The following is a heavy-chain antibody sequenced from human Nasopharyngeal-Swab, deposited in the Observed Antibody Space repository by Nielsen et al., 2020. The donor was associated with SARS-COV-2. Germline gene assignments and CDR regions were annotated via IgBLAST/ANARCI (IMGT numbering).Heavy chain of an antibody. CDR3: ARLDGYSGSGLLSDYGMDV. J-gene: IGHJ6*02. Sequence: GSLRLSCTVSGDSIRTYYLNWIRQPPGKGLEWIGSIYYSGSPNYNPSLKSRVTISVDTSKNQFSLKLSSVTAADTAVFYCARLDGYSGSGLLSDYGMDVWGQGTTVTVSS. D-gene: IGHD3-10*01. CDR2: IYYSGSP. CDR1: GDSIRTYY. V-gene: IGHV4-59*13.